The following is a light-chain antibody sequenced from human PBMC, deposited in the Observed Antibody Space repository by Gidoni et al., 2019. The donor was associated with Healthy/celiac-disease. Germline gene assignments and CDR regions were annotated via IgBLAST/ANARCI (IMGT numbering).Light chain of an antibody. J-gene: IGKJ3*01. V-gene: IGKV3-11*01. Sequence: EIVSTQSPATLSLSPGARATLSCRASQSVSSYLAWYQQKPGQAPRLLIYDASNRATGIPARFSGSGSGTDFTLTISSLEPEDFAVYYCQQRGNWPPFTFGPGTKVDIK. CDR1: QSVSSY. CDR2: DAS. CDR3: QQRGNWPPFT.